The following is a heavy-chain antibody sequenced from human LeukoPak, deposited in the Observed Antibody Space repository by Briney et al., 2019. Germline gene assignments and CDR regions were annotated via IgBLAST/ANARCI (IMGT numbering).Heavy chain of an antibody. Sequence: SETLSLTCTVSGYSISSGYYWGWIRQPPGKGLEWIGSTYHSGSTYYNPSLKSRVTISVDTSKNQFSLKLSSVTAADTAVYYCARDLVSPIIDAFDIWGQGTMVTVSS. V-gene: IGHV4-38-2*02. CDR2: TYHSGST. CDR3: ARDLVSPIIDAFDI. J-gene: IGHJ3*02. CDR1: GYSISSGYY.